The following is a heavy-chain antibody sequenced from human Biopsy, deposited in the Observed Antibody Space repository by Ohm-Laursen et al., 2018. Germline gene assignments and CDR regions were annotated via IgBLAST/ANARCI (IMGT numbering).Heavy chain of an antibody. J-gene: IGHJ4*02. CDR3: ARDLLEWSLPS. CDR2: IYPNSGDT. V-gene: IGHV1-2*02. D-gene: IGHD3-3*01. Sequence: SVKVSCKASGDAFLGYYLHWVRQAPGQGLEWMGSIYPNSGDTDFAQKFQGRVSMTRDTSVSTAYLELSSLRSDDTAIYYCARDLLEWSLPSWGQGTLVTVS. CDR1: GDAFLGYY.